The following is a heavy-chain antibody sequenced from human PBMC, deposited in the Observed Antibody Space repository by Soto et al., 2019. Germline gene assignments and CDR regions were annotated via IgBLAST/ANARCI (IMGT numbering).Heavy chain of an antibody. V-gene: IGHV3-23*01. CDR1: GFPFSHYA. J-gene: IGHJ4*02. CDR3: GKESPRSVSFASNF. D-gene: IGHD3-16*01. CDR2: ISGNGAGT. Sequence: VQLLESGGGLVQPGGSVRLSCAASGFPFSHYAMSWVRQAPGKGLEWVSAISGNGAGTTYADSVTGRFTIPRDTSKYTLYIQMNSLRTDPTAVYYGGKESPRSVSFASNFWGQG.